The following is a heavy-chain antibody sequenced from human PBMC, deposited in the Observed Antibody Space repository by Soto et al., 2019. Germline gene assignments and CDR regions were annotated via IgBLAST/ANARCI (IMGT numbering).Heavy chain of an antibody. CDR2: IWYDGSNK. CDR3: ARDGMGVVAATSYYYYYMDV. J-gene: IGHJ6*03. V-gene: IGHV3-33*01. Sequence: GGSLRLSCAASGFTFSSYGMHWVRQAPGKGLEWVAVIWYDGSNKYYADSVKGRFTISRDNSKNTLYLQMNSLRAEDTAVYYCARDGMGVVAATSYYYYYMDVWGKGTTVTVSS. CDR1: GFTFSSYG. D-gene: IGHD2-15*01.